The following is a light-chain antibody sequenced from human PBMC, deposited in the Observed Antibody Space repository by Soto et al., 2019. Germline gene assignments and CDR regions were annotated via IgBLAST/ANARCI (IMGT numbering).Light chain of an antibody. CDR2: DAS. V-gene: IGKV1-33*01. CDR1: QDISNY. J-gene: IGKJ5*01. Sequence: DIQMTQSPSSLSASVGDRVTITCQASQDISNYLNWYQQKPGKAPTLLIYDASNLETRVPSRFSGSGSGTDFTLAICSLEPEDVASYYCQQYENMPITFGQGTRLEIK. CDR3: QQYENMPIT.